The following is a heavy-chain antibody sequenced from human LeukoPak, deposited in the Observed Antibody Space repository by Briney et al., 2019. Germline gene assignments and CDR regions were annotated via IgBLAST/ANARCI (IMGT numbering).Heavy chain of an antibody. J-gene: IGHJ4*02. CDR1: GFTFSSYS. CDR2: ISSSSSYI. V-gene: IGHV3-21*01. Sequence: GGSLRLSCAASGFTFSSYSMNWVRQAPGKGLEWVSSISSSSSYIYYADSVKGRFTISRDNAKNSLYLQMNSLRAEDTAVYYCARGRTSEPPFAYWGQGTLVTVSS. D-gene: IGHD1-14*01. CDR3: ARGRTSEPPFAY.